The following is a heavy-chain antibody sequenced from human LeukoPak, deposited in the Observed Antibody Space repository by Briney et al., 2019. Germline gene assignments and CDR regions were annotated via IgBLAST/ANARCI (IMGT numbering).Heavy chain of an antibody. CDR3: ARGSPQADSSGYYYVFDY. J-gene: IGHJ4*02. CDR1: GGSISSYY. D-gene: IGHD3-22*01. Sequence: SETLSLTCTVSGGSISSYYWSWIRQPAGKGLEWIGRIYTSGSTNYNPSLKSRVTMSVDTSKNQFSLKLSSVTAADTAVYYCARGSPQADSSGYYYVFDYWGQGTLVTVSS. V-gene: IGHV4-4*07. CDR2: IYTSGST.